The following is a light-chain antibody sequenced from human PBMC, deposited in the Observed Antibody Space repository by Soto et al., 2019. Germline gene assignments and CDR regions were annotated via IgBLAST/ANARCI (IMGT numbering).Light chain of an antibody. Sequence: DIQMTQSPSSLSASVGDRVTITCRANQSISTYLNWYQQKPGKAPKLLMSAASNLQSGVSSRFSGSGSWTDFTLTSSSLQPEDFATYYCQQRYSTPTFGQGTKADMK. CDR2: AAS. V-gene: IGKV1-39*01. CDR3: QQRYSTPT. CDR1: QSISTY. J-gene: IGKJ1*01.